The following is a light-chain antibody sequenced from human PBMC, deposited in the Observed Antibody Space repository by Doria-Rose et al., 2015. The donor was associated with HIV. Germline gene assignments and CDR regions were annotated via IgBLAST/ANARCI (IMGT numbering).Light chain of an antibody. Sequence: TQSPSSLSASIGDRVTTTCRASQTASTYLNWFQQEPGKAPKLLIYAASRLQSGVPSRFSGSGSGTDFTLTISGLQPGDFATYYCQQTYSSPPWTFGQGTKVEMK. CDR2: AAS. J-gene: IGKJ1*01. CDR3: QQTYSSPPWT. V-gene: IGKV1-39*01. CDR1: QTASTY.